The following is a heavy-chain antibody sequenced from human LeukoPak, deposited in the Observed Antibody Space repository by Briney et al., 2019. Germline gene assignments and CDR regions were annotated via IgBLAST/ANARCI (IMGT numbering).Heavy chain of an antibody. Sequence: QPGGSLRLSCAASGFTFSNYAMTWVRQAPGKGLEWVSVISNSGDRTYYADSVKGRFTISRDNSKNTLFLQMNSLRAEDTAVYYGAKDGGRYCSSTSCYGPAEYYYYGMDVWGQGTTVTVSS. V-gene: IGHV3-23*01. D-gene: IGHD2-2*01. CDR1: GFTFSNYA. J-gene: IGHJ6*02. CDR3: AKDGGRYCSSTSCYGPAEYYYYGMDV. CDR2: ISNSGDRT.